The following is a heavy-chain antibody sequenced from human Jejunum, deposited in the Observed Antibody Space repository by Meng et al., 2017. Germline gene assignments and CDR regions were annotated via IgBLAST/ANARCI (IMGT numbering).Heavy chain of an antibody. CDR3: ARAYISPRGTFYFDY. Sequence: QVQLVQAGAEGKKPGAAVKRACRASGYIFINYALHGVRQAPGQRPEWLGWINAGNGNTKYSQKFQGRVLITGDTSATTAHLELSSLRTEDTATYYCARAYISPRGTFYFDYWGQGTLVTVSS. V-gene: IGHV1-3*01. J-gene: IGHJ4*02. CDR2: INAGNGNT. D-gene: IGHD1-1*01. CDR1: GYIFINYA.